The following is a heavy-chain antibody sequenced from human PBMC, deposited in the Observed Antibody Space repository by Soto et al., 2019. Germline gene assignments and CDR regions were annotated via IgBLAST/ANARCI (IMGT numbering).Heavy chain of an antibody. V-gene: IGHV3-7*05. CDR3: ARPYYYDSSGPKGAFDI. D-gene: IGHD3-22*01. CDR2: IKQDGSEK. J-gene: IGHJ3*02. Sequence: GGSRRLSCAASGCTFSSYWMSWGRQAPGKGLEWVANIKQDGSEKYYVDSVKGRFTISRDNAKNSLYLQMNSLRAEDTAVYYCARPYYYDSSGPKGAFDIWGQGTMVTVSS. CDR1: GCTFSSYW.